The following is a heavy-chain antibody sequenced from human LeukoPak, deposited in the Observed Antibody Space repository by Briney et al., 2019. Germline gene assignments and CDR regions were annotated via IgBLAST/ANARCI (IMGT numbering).Heavy chain of an antibody. D-gene: IGHD6-19*01. Sequence: GRSLRLSCAASGFTFSSYAMSSVRHAPGNWLEWVSTISVSGGSTNYADSPKGRFTISRDHSKNTLHLQMNSLRAEDTGVYHCAKDRGSGWGIDYWGQGPLVTVSS. J-gene: IGHJ4*02. CDR3: AKDRGSGWGIDY. CDR2: ISVSGGST. CDR1: GFTFSSYA. V-gene: IGHV3-23*01.